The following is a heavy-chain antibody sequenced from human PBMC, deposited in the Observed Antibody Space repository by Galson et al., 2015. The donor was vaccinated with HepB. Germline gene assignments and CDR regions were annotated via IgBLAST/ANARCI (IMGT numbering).Heavy chain of an antibody. V-gene: IGHV3-48*03. D-gene: IGHD3-22*01. CDR3: ATLYDYYDSRIYYFDY. J-gene: IGHJ4*02. Sequence: SLRLSCAAPGFTFSSYEMNWVRQAPGKGLEWVSYISSSGSTIYYADSVKGRFTISRDNAKNSLYLQMNSLRAEDTAVYYCATLYDYYDSRIYYFDYWGQGTLVTVSS. CDR1: GFTFSSYE. CDR2: ISSSGSTI.